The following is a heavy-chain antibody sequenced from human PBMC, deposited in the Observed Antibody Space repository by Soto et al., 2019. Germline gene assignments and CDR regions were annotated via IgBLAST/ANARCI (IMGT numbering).Heavy chain of an antibody. V-gene: IGHV3-23*01. CDR2: ISGSGGST. CDR3: AKDMTYGGNSRPLFDY. D-gene: IGHD4-17*01. Sequence: EVQLLESGGGLVQPGGSLRLSCAASGFTFSSYAMSWVHQAPGKGLEWVSAISGSGGSTYYADSVKGRFTISRDNSKNTLYLQMNSLRAEDTAVYYCAKDMTYGGNSRPLFDYWGQGTLVTVSS. CDR1: GFTFSSYA. J-gene: IGHJ4*02.